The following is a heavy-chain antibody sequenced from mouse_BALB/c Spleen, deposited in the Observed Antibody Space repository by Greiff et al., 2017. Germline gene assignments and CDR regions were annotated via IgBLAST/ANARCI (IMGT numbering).Heavy chain of an antibody. J-gene: IGHJ2*01. D-gene: IGHD1-1*01. CDR3: ARGVITTVVVDY. CDR2: ISSGGST. Sequence: VQLKESGGGLVKPGGSLKLSCAASGFTFSSYAMSWVRQTPEKRLEWVASISSGGSTYYPDSVKGRFTISRDNARNILYLQMSSLRSEDTAMYYCARGVITTVVVDYWGQGTTLTVSS. V-gene: IGHV5-6-5*01. CDR1: GFTFSSYA.